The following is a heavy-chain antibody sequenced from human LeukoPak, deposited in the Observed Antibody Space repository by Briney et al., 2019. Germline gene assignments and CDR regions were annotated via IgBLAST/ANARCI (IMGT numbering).Heavy chain of an antibody. CDR1: GGSINNGGYY. Sequence: SQTLSLTCTVSGGSINNGGYYWSWIRQHPGKGLEWIGYIYYSGSSYYNPSLRSRVTISVDTSKNHFSLKLSSVTAADTAVYYCARNRGGYNSFDYWGQGTLVTVSS. CDR3: ARNRGGYNSFDY. V-gene: IGHV4-31*03. D-gene: IGHD5-24*01. CDR2: IYYSGSS. J-gene: IGHJ4*02.